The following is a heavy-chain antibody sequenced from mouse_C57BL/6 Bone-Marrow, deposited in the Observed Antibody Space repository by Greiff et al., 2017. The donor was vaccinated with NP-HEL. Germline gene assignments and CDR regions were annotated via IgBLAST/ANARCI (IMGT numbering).Heavy chain of an antibody. CDR3: ARWGMVTRNYYAMDY. CDR1: GYTFTSYG. D-gene: IGHD2-2*01. CDR2: IYPRSGNT. Sequence: QVQLKESGAELARPGASVKLSCKASGYTFTSYGISWVKQRTGQGLEWIGEIYPRSGNTYYNEKFKGKATLTADKSSSTAYMELRSLTSEDSAVYFCARWGMVTRNYYAMDYWGQGTSVTVSS. V-gene: IGHV1-81*01. J-gene: IGHJ4*01.